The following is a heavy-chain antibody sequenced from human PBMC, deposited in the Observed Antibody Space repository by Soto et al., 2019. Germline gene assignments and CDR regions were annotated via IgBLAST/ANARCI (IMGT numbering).Heavy chain of an antibody. CDR3: ARGRGDLDY. D-gene: IGHD3-10*01. CDR2: NNHGGNS. Sequence: SETLSLTCAVYGGPFSDYYWTWIRQPPGKGLEWIGENNHGGNSNYNPSLKSRVSISVDTSKNQSSLKLSSVTAADTAVYYCARGRGDLDYWGQGTLVPSPQ. CDR1: GGPFSDYY. J-gene: IGHJ4*02. V-gene: IGHV4-34*01.